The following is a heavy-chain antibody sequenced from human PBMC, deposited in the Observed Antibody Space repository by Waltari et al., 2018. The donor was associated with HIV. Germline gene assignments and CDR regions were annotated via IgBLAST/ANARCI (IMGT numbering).Heavy chain of an antibody. CDR3: ARDGGSPPNRWFDP. J-gene: IGHJ5*02. D-gene: IGHD1-26*01. CDR1: GFSFSSYS. Sequence: AASGFSFSSYSMNWVRQAPGKGLEWVSSISSSSNFIYYADSVKGRFTISRDNAKNSLYLQMNSLRAEDTAVYYCARDGGSPPNRWFDPWGQGTLVTVSS. V-gene: IGHV3-21*01. CDR2: ISSSSNFI.